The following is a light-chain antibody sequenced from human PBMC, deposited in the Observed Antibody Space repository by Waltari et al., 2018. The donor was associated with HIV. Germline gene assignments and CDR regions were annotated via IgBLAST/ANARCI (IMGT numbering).Light chain of an antibody. V-gene: IGLV1-40*01. J-gene: IGLJ1*01. CDR1: SSNIGAGYD. CDR3: QSYDSGLSAYV. CDR2: GHT. Sequence: QSVLTQPPSVSGAPGQRVTISCTGSSSNIGAGYDVHWFQQLPGTAPELLIYGHTNRPSGVPARVSGSKSGTSASLAITGLQAEDEADYYCQSYDSGLSAYVFGTGTKVTVL.